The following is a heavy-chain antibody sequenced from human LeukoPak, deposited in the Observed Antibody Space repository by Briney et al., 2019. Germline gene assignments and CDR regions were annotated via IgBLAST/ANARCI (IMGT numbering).Heavy chain of an antibody. D-gene: IGHD5-18*01. CDR2: IGPAGDT. V-gene: IGHV3-13*01. CDR3: ARADLRGCSLHY. Sequence: GGSLRLSCAASGFDFSRSDMHWVRQVIGEGLEWVSGIGPAGDTYYGGSVKGRFTSSRENAKNFLYLQMNSLRAGDTAVYYCARADLRGCSLHYWGQGILVTVSS. J-gene: IGHJ4*01. CDR1: GFDFSRSD.